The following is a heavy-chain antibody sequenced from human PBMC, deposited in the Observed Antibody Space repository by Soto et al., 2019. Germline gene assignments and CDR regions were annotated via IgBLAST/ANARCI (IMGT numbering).Heavy chain of an antibody. J-gene: IGHJ4*02. CDR1: GYTFTSHA. CDR3: ARGLGLYYFDY. Sequence: ASVEGSCKASGYTFTSHAMHWVRQAPGQRLEWMGWINAGNGNTKYSQKFQGRVTITRDTSASTAYMELSSLRSEDTAVYYCARGLGLYYFDYWGQGTLVTVPQ. V-gene: IGHV1-3*01. CDR2: INAGNGNT. D-gene: IGHD1-26*01.